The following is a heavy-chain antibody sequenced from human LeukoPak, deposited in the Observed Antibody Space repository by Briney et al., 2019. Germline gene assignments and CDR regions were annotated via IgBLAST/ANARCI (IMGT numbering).Heavy chain of an antibody. CDR2: IYYSGST. V-gene: IGHV4-59*01. CDR1: GGSISIYY. J-gene: IGHJ2*01. Sequence: SETLSLTCTVSGGSISIYYWSWIRQPPGKGLEWIGYIYYSGSTNYNPSLKSRVTISVDTSKNQFSLKLSSVTAADTAVYYCARDGMTNPWYFDLWGRGTLVTVSS. CDR3: ARDGMTNPWYFDL. D-gene: IGHD4-11*01.